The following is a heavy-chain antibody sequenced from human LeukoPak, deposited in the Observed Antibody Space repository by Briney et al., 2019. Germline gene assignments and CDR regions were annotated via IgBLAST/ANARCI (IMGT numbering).Heavy chain of an antibody. CDR3: ARQGYCSSTSCLYYFDY. CDR2: ISSSSSYI. Sequence: GGSLRLSCAASGFTFSSYSMTWVRQAPGKGLEWVSSISSSSSYIYYADSVKGRFTISRDNAKNSLYLQMNSLRAEDTAVYYCARQGYCSSTSCLYYFDYWGQGTLVTVSS. J-gene: IGHJ4*02. CDR1: GFTFSSYS. D-gene: IGHD2-2*01. V-gene: IGHV3-21*01.